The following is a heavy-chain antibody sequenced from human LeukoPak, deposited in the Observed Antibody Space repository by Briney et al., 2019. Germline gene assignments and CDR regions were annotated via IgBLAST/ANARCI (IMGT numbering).Heavy chain of an antibody. CDR1: GGSISSGGYY. Sequence: PSQTLSLTCTVSGGSISSGGYYWSWIRQHPGKGLEWIGYIYYSGSTYYNPSLKSRVTIPVDTSKNQFSLKLSSVTAADTAVYYCASAWAQEYYFDYWGQGTLVTVSS. V-gene: IGHV4-31*03. D-gene: IGHD1-26*01. J-gene: IGHJ4*02. CDR3: ASAWAQEYYFDY. CDR2: IYYSGST.